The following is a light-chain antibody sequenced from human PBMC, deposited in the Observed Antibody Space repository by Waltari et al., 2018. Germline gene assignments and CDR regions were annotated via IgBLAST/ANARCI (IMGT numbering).Light chain of an antibody. CDR2: AAS. CDR3: QQYYSYPWT. CDR1: QGISSY. V-gene: IGKV1-8*01. Sequence: AIRMTQSPSSLSASTGDRVTITCRASQGISSYLAWYQQKPGKAPKLLIYAASTLQSGVPSRFSGSGSGTEFTLTISCLQSEDFATYYCQQYYSYPWTFCQGTKVEIK. J-gene: IGKJ1*01.